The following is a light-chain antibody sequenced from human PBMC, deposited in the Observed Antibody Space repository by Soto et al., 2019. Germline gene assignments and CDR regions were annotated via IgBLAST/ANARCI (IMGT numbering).Light chain of an antibody. J-gene: IGLJ3*02. CDR3: AVWGNNLNGPEV. CDR1: GSTIGSNT. Sequence: QSVLTQPPSASGPPGQRVTISRSGSGSTIGSNTVDWYQQLPGTAPKLLIYSNDQRPLGVPDRFSVSRSGTSAPLAISGLQPDDESIYYCAVWGNNLNGPEVFGGGTKLTVL. V-gene: IGLV1-44*01. CDR2: SND.